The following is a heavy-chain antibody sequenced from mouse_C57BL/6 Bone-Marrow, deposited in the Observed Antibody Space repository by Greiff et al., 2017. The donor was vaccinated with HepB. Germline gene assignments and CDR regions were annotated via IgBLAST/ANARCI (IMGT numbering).Heavy chain of an antibody. J-gene: IGHJ1*03. CDR2: ISSGGSYT. D-gene: IGHD1-1*01. V-gene: IGHV5-6*01. CDR3: ARPSITTVVAHWYFDV. CDR1: GFTFSSYG. Sequence: EVHLVESGGDLVKPGGSLKLSCAASGFTFSSYGMSWVRQTPDKRLEWVATISSGGSYTYYPDSVKGRFTISRDNAKNTLYLQMSSLKSEDTAMYYCARPSITTVVAHWYFDVWGTGTTVTVSS.